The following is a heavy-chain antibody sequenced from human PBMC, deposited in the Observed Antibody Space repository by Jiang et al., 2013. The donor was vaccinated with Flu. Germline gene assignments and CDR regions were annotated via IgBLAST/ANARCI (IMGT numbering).Heavy chain of an antibody. Sequence: SWVRQAPGQGLEWMGWISAYNGNTNYAQNLQGRVTMTTDTSTSTAYMELRSLRSDDTAVYYCARDPSGVVDQDDAFDIWGQGTMVTVSS. J-gene: IGHJ3*02. V-gene: IGHV1-18*01. D-gene: IGHD5-12*01. CDR3: ARDPSGVVDQDDAFDI. CDR2: ISAYNGNT.